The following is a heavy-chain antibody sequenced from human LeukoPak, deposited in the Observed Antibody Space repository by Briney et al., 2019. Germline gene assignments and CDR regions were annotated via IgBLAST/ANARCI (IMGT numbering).Heavy chain of an antibody. D-gene: IGHD3-3*01. CDR2: IYYSGST. J-gene: IGHJ6*02. CDR3: ARVASPYYDFWSGYYSSGFYGMDV. CDR1: GGSISSYY. Sequence: SETLSLTCTVSGGSISSYYWSWIRQPPGKGLEWIGYIYYSGSTNYNPSLKSRVTISVDTSKNQFSLKLSSVTAADTAVYYCARVASPYYDFWSGYYSSGFYGMDVWGQGTTVTVSS. V-gene: IGHV4-59*08.